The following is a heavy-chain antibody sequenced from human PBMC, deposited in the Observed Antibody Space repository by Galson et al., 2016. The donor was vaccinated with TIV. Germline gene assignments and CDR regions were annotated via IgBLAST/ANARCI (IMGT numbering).Heavy chain of an antibody. CDR1: GGTFSSYA. D-gene: IGHD5-18*01. Sequence: SVKVSCKASGGTFSSYAISWVRQAPGQGLEWMGGIIPIFGTANYAQKFQGRVTITADESTSTAYMELNSLRSEDTAVFYCARSEYSYGKYYYYYYMDVWGKGTTVIVSS. CDR2: IIPIFGTA. V-gene: IGHV1-69*13. J-gene: IGHJ6*03. CDR3: ARSEYSYGKYYYYYYMDV.